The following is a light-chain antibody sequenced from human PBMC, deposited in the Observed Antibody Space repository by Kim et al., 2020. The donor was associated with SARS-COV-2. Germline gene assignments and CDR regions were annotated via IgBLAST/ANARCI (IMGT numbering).Light chain of an antibody. J-gene: IGKJ1*01. CDR2: ETS. Sequence: SVGDRVTITCRASQRVNNWLAWYQQKPGKAPKLLIYETSRLERGVPSRFSGSGSGTEFTLRINSLQPDDFATYFCQHYDTYSMWTFGQGTKVEIK. CDR1: QRVNNW. CDR3: QHYDTYSMWT. V-gene: IGKV1-5*03.